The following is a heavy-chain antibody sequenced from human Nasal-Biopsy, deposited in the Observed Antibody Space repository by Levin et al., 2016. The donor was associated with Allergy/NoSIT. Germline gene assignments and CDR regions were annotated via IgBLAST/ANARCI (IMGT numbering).Heavy chain of an antibody. D-gene: IGHD7-27*01. CDR2: IKQDGSEK. V-gene: IGHV3-7*01. Sequence: ETLSLTCAASGFIFRNYWMSWVRQAPGKGLEWVANIKQDGSEKYFVDSVKGRFTISRDNAKSLLYLQMNSLRAEDTAVYYCASAPNWGLDVGAFDVWGQGTEVFVSS. CDR3: ASAPNWGLDVGAFDV. CDR1: GFIFRNYW. J-gene: IGHJ3*01.